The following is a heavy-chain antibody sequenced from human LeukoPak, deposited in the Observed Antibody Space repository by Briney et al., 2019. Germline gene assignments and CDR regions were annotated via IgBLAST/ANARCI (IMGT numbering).Heavy chain of an antibody. V-gene: IGHV1-2*02. J-gene: IGHJ5*02. D-gene: IGHD4-23*01. CDR2: INPKSGGT. Sequence: ASVKVSCKASGYTFIGYYMHWVRQAPGQGLEWMGWINPKSGGTKYAQTFQGRVTMTRDTSISTAYMELSSLRSEDTAVYYCARDNSVEDTAWWFDPWGQGTLVTVSS. CDR3: ARDNSVEDTAWWFDP. CDR1: GYTFIGYY.